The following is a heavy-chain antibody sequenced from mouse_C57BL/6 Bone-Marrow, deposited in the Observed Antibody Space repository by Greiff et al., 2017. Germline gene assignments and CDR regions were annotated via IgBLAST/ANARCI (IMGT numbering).Heavy chain of an antibody. V-gene: IGHV1-55*01. Sequence: QVQLQQPGAELVKPGASVKMSCKASGYTFTSYWITWVKQRPGQGLEWIGDIYPGSGSTNYNEKFKSKATLAVDTSSSTAYMQLSSLTSEDSAVYYFAIPLYWYFDVWGTGTTVTVSS. CDR1: GYTFTSYW. CDR3: AIPLYWYFDV. CDR2: IYPGSGST. J-gene: IGHJ1*03.